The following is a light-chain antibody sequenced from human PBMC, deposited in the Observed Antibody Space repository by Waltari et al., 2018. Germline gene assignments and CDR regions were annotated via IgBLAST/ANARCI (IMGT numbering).Light chain of an antibody. Sequence: DIQMTQSPSSLSARVGDTVTITCRASQTIKTYLSWYQQKPGKAPKRLIDAASSVLSGVPSRCSGSGSGTDFSLTISSLQPEDFATDYWQQGYTTITFGQGTRLEIK. V-gene: IGKV1-39*01. CDR3: QQGYTTIT. CDR2: AAS. CDR1: QTIKTY. J-gene: IGKJ5*01.